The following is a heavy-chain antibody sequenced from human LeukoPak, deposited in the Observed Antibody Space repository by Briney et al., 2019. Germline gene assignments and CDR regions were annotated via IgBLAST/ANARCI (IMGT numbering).Heavy chain of an antibody. Sequence: SETLSLTCTVSGGSISTYYWSWIRQPAGKGLEWIGRVYPSGRTSYNPSLENRVTMSVDTSKKQFSLKLRSVTAADTVVYYCASGGRISAANWFDPWGQGTLVTVSS. CDR3: ASGGRISAANWFDP. CDR2: VYPSGRT. D-gene: IGHD6-13*01. J-gene: IGHJ5*02. CDR1: GGSISTYY. V-gene: IGHV4-4*07.